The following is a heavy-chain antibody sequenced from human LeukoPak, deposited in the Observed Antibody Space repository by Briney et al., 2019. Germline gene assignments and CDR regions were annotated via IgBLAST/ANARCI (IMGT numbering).Heavy chain of an antibody. CDR2: INHSGST. J-gene: IGHJ4*02. CDR1: GGSFSGYY. CDR3: AKDRESSGWYDY. Sequence: SETLSLTCAVYGGSFSGYYWSWIRQPPGKGLEWIGEINHSGSTNYNPSLKSRVTISVDTSKNQFSLKLSSVTAADTAVYYCAKDRESSGWYDYWGQGTLVTVSS. V-gene: IGHV4-34*01. D-gene: IGHD6-19*01.